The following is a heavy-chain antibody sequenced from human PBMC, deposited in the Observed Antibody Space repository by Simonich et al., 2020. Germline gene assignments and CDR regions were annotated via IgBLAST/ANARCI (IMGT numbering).Heavy chain of an antibody. J-gene: IGHJ6*03. Sequence: QVQLVQSGAEVKKPGASVKVSCKASGYTFTGYSMHWVRQAPGQGLEWMGWSNPNSGGTNYEQKFQGRGTMTRDTSISTAYMELSRLRSDDTAVYYCARDRAARYYYYYYMDVWGKGTTVTVSS. CDR1: GYTFTGYS. CDR3: ARDRAARYYYYYYMDV. CDR2: SNPNSGGT. V-gene: IGHV1-2*02. D-gene: IGHD6-6*01.